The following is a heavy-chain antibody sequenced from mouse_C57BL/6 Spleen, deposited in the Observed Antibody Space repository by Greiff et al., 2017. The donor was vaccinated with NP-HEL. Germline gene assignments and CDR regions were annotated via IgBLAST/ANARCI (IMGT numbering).Heavy chain of an antibody. CDR2: ISYDGSN. J-gene: IGHJ4*01. Sequence: DVQLQESGPGLVKPSQSLSLTCSVTGYSITSGYYWNWIRQFPGNKLEWMGYISYDGSNNYNPSLKNRISITRDTSKNQFFLKLNSVTTEDTATYYCARDQDYYGTGYAMDYWGQGTSVTVSS. D-gene: IGHD1-1*01. V-gene: IGHV3-6*01. CDR3: ARDQDYYGTGYAMDY. CDR1: GYSITSGYY.